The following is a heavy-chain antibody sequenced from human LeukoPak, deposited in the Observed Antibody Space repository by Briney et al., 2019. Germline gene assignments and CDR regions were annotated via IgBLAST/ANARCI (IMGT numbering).Heavy chain of an antibody. CDR1: GFTFSSYW. Sequence: GGSLRLSCAASGFTFSSYWMSWVRQAPGKGLEWVANIKQDGSEKYYVDSVKGRFTISRDNAKNSLYLQMNSLRAEDTAVYYCARVSSGWSWSGASAFDIWGQGTMVTVSS. J-gene: IGHJ3*02. CDR3: ARVSSGWSWSGASAFDI. D-gene: IGHD6-19*01. CDR2: IKQDGSEK. V-gene: IGHV3-7*01.